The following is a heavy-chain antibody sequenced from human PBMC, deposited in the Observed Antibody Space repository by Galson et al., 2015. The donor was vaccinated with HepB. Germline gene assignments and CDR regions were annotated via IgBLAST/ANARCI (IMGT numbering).Heavy chain of an antibody. CDR2: ISSSGSTI. J-gene: IGHJ6*03. V-gene: IGHV3-11*01. D-gene: IGHD3-10*01. CDR1: GFTFSDYY. CDR3: AREEVQGVMIEDYYYYYYMDV. Sequence: SLRLSCAASGFTFSDYYMSWIRQAPGKGLEWVSYISSSGSTIYYADSVKGRFTISRDNAKNSLYLQMNSLRAEDTAVYYCAREEVQGVMIEDYYYYYYMDVWGKGTTVTVSS.